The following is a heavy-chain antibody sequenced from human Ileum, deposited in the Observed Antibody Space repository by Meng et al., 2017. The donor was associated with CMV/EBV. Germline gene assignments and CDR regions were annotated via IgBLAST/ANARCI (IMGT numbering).Heavy chain of an antibody. CDR1: GFTLSTFW. Sequence: RLSCADSGFTLSTFWIHWVRQAPGKGLEWDSHNFPGDNSARYADSVKDRFTVSRDNARNRVYLGMNSLRVDDTDVYYCLRDRPHWERGQGTLVTVSS. V-gene: IGHV3-74*01. D-gene: IGHD7-27*01. CDR3: LRDRPHWE. CDR2: NFPGDNSA. J-gene: IGHJ4*02.